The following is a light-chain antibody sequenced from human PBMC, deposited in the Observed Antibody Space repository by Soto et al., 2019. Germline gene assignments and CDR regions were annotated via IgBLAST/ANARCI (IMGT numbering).Light chain of an antibody. Sequence: DIQMTQSPSSLYAAVGDRVTITCQASQDISNYLNWYQQKPGKAPKLLIYDASNLETGVPSRFSGIRSGTDVTFTISSRQPEDTATYYCQQYDNLRLTFGGGTKVEIK. CDR2: DAS. J-gene: IGKJ4*01. CDR3: QQYDNLRLT. V-gene: IGKV1-33*01. CDR1: QDISNY.